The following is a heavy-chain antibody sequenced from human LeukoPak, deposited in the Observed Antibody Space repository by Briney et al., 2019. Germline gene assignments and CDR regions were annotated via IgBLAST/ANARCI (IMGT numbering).Heavy chain of an antibody. J-gene: IGHJ2*01. V-gene: IGHV4-59*01. CDR2: IYYSGST. CDR1: GGSISSYY. D-gene: IGHD6-13*01. Sequence: SKTLSLTCTVSGGSISSYYWSWIRQPPGKGLEWIGYIYYSGSTNYNPSLKSRVTISVDTSKNQFSLKLSSVTAADTAVYYCASQEPGIAAAGYWYFDLWGRGTLVTVSS. CDR3: ASQEPGIAAAGYWYFDL.